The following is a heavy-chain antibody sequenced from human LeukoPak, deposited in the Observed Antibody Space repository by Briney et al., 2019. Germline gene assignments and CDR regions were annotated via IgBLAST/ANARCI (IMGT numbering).Heavy chain of an antibody. CDR2: ISAYNGDT. CDR3: ARDIVVVPANGFDP. V-gene: IGHV1-18*01. CDR1: GYTFTGYG. Sequence: GASVKVSCKASGYTFTGYGISWVRQAPGQGLEWMGWISAYNGDTNYAQKLQGRVTMTTDTSTSTAYMELRSLRSDDTAVYYCARDIVVVPANGFDPWGQGTLVTVSS. J-gene: IGHJ5*02. D-gene: IGHD2-2*01.